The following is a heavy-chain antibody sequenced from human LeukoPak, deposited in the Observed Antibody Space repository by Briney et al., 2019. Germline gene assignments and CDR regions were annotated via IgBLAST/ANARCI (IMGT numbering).Heavy chain of an antibody. J-gene: IGHJ5*02. V-gene: IGHV1-46*01. CDR3: ARDSLRTAIAAAGGNWFDP. CDR1: GYTFTNYH. D-gene: IGHD6-25*01. Sequence: ASVKVSCKASGYTFTNYHMHWVRQAPGQEREWVGIINPSGGSTTYAQKFQGRVTMTRDTSTSTVYMDLNSLRSEDTAVYYCARDSLRTAIAAAGGNWFDPWGQGTLVTVSS. CDR2: INPSGGST.